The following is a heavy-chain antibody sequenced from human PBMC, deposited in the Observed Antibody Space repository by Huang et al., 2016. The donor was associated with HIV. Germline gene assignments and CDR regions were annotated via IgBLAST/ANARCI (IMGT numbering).Heavy chain of an antibody. V-gene: IGHV4-34*02. Sequence: QVQLKQWGAGLLKPSETLSLTCAVYGGAFRGSSWPWIRQFPEKGLEWIGDINHNGKIIYNPSLSARFTISTDTAKNHFSLHLTSVTAADTALYYCARGFNYYASDNLGVYYFDSWGLGTLVTVSP. CDR1: GGAFRGSS. CDR2: INHNGKI. D-gene: IGHD3-10*01. CDR3: ARGFNYYASDNLGVYYFDS. J-gene: IGHJ4*02.